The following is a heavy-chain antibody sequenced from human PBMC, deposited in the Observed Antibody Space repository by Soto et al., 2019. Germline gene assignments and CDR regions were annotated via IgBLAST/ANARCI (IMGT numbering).Heavy chain of an antibody. CDR2: MYCSGST. J-gene: IGHJ6*02. CDR3: ARVPPTPRKSYGMDV. V-gene: IGHV4-39*07. CDR1: GGSIGSSNYH. Sequence: SETLSLTCTVSGGSIGSSNYHWCWIRQPPGKGLEWIGSMYCSGSTYYNPSLKSRVTISVDTSKNQFSLKLSSVTAADTAVYYCARVPPTPRKSYGMDVWGQGTTVP.